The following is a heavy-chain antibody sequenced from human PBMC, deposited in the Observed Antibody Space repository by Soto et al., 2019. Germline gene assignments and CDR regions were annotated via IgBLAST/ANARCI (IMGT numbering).Heavy chain of an antibody. CDR3: AKARYYGSGSYYNAFGY. J-gene: IGHJ4*02. Sequence: GGSLRLSCAASGFTFSSYAMSWVRQAPGKGLEWVSAISGSGGSTYYADSVKGRFTISRDNSKNTLYLQMNSLRAEDTAVYYCAKARYYGSGSYYNAFGYWGQGTLVTVSS. CDR2: ISGSGGST. D-gene: IGHD3-10*01. V-gene: IGHV3-23*01. CDR1: GFTFSSYA.